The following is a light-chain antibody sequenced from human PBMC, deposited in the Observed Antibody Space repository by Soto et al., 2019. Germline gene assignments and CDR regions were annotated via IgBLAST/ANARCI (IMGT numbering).Light chain of an antibody. CDR1: QTISSW. CDR2: KAS. CDR3: QLYNSYSEA. J-gene: IGKJ1*01. Sequence: EIQVTQSPATVSGYVGDRVTITCRASQTISSWLAWYQQKPGKAPKLLIYKASTLKSGVPSRFSGSGSGTEFTLTISCLQPDDFATYYCQLYNSYSEAFGQGTKVDIK. V-gene: IGKV1-5*03.